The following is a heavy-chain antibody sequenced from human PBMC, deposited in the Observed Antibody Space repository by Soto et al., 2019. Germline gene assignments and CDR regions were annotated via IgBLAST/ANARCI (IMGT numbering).Heavy chain of an antibody. J-gene: IGHJ4*02. CDR3: ARKGTAPSKRFDY. CDR2: INHSGST. CDR1: GGSFSGYY. D-gene: IGHD1-1*01. V-gene: IGHV4-34*01. Sequence: SETLSLTCAVYGGSFSGYYWSWIRQPPGKGLEWIGEINHSGSTNYNPSLKSRVTISVDTSKNQFSLKLSSVTAADTAVYYCARKGTAPSKRFDYWGQGTMVTVSS.